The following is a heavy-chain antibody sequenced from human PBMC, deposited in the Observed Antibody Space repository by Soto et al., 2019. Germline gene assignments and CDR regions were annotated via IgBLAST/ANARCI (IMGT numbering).Heavy chain of an antibody. Sequence: SETLSLTCTVSGGSISSYYWSWIRQPPGKGLEWIGYIYYSGSTNYNASLKSRVTISVDTSKNQSSLKLSSVTAADTAVYYCARCWVWSSDSWRSILLFDIWGQGTMVTV. CDR3: ARCWVWSSDSWRSILLFDI. CDR2: IYYSGST. CDR1: GGSISSYY. D-gene: IGHD2-21*01. J-gene: IGHJ3*02. V-gene: IGHV4-59*12.